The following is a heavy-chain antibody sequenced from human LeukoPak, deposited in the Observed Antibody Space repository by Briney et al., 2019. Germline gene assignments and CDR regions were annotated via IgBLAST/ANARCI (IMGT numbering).Heavy chain of an antibody. CDR1: GFIFSSYA. J-gene: IGHJ4*02. Sequence: GGSLRLSCAASGFIFSSYAMHWVRQAPGKGLEWVAFIRYDGSNEYYAHSVKGRFTISRDNSKNTLYLQMNSLRAEDTAIYYCAREGATTAFDYWGQGALVTVSS. V-gene: IGHV3-30*14. CDR2: IRYDGSNE. CDR3: AREGATTAFDY. D-gene: IGHD1-26*01.